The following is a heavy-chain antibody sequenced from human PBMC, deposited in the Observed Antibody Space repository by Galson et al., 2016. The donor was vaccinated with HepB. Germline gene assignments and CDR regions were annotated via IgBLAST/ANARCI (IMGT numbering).Heavy chain of an antibody. V-gene: IGHV3-30-3*01. D-gene: IGHD6-13*01. Sequence: SLRLSCAASGFTFSSYPMHWVRQAPGKGLEWVADGSNKYYADSVKGRFTISRDISKNTLYLQMNSLRAEDTAVYYCAKGLRDNAWYEIYWGQGTLVTVSS. CDR2: GSNK. J-gene: IGHJ4*02. CDR3: AKGLRDNAWYEIY. CDR1: GFTFSSYP.